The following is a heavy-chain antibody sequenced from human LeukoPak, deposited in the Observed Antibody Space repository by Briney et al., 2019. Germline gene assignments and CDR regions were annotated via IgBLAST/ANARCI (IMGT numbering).Heavy chain of an antibody. CDR1: GFTFSSYA. CDR2: ISGSGGST. D-gene: IGHD6-19*01. Sequence: GGSLRPSCAASGFTFSSYAMSWVRQALGKGLEWVSAISGSGGSTYYADSVKGRFTISRDNSKNTLYLQMNSLRAEDTAVYYCAKGVAVDFDAFDIWGQGTMVTVSS. V-gene: IGHV3-23*01. J-gene: IGHJ3*02. CDR3: AKGVAVDFDAFDI.